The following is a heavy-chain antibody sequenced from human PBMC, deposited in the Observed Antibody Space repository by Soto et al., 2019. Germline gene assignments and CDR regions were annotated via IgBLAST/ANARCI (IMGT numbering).Heavy chain of an antibody. D-gene: IGHD3-22*01. V-gene: IGHV1-69*01. Sequence: QVQLVQSGAEVKKPGSSVKVSCKASGGTFSSYAISWVRQAPGQGLEWMGGIIPIFGTANYAQKFQGRVTITADESTSTAYMELSSLRSEDTAVYYCARDRAYYDSSGYYYGHYYYGMDVWGQGTKVTVSS. CDR2: IIPIFGTA. CDR3: ARDRAYYDSSGYYYGHYYYGMDV. J-gene: IGHJ6*02. CDR1: GGTFSSYA.